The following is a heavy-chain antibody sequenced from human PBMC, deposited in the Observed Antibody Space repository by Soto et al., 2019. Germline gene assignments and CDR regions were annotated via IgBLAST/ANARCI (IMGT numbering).Heavy chain of an antibody. D-gene: IGHD2-15*01. V-gene: IGHV3-30*18. J-gene: IGHJ6*03. CDR1: GFTFSTYG. CDR3: AKDTSVTYCSGGSCYYFYYMDV. Sequence: GGSLRLSCAASGFTFSTYGMHWVRQAPGKGLEWVAVISYDGSDKYYADSVKGRFTISRDSSKNALYLQMNSLRAQDTAVYYCAKDTSVTYCSGGSCYYFYYMDVWGKGTSVTVSS. CDR2: ISYDGSDK.